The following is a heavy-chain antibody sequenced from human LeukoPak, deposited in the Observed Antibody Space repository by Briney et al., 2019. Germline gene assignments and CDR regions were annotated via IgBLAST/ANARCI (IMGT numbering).Heavy chain of an antibody. CDR3: ARVYSSSWYSGYLYMDV. V-gene: IGHV3-21*01. Sequence: TGGSLRLSCAASGFTLSSYNMKWVRQAPGKGLEWVSSISYRSSDIEYADSVKGRFTISRDNAKKSLYLQMSDLRAEDTAVYYCARVYSSSWYSGYLYMDVWGKGTTVTVSS. CDR1: GFTLSSYN. J-gene: IGHJ6*03. D-gene: IGHD6-13*01. CDR2: ISYRSSDI.